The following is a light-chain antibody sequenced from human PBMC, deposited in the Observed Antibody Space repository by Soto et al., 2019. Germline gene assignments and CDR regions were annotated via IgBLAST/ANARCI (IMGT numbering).Light chain of an antibody. CDR1: QSISNW. V-gene: IGKV1-5*03. Sequence: DIQMTQSPSTLSASVGDRVTITCRASQSISNWLAWYQQKPGKAPKLLIYKASSLESGVPSRFSGSGSETEFSLTISSLQPDDFATYYCQQYNSYSRTFGQGTKVDIK. CDR3: QQYNSYSRT. CDR2: KAS. J-gene: IGKJ1*01.